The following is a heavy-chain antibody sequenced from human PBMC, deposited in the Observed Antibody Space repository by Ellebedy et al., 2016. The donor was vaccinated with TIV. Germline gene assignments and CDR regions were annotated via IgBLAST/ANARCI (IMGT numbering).Heavy chain of an antibody. Sequence: GSLRLSXAVAGGSITGSNWWSWVRQPPGKGLEWIGEIYHSGNANYNPSLKSRVTISIDKSKNQFSLRLTSVTAADTAVYYCARVGYSYGYAWFDSWGQGTRVTVSS. CDR2: IYHSGNA. J-gene: IGHJ5*01. CDR1: GGSITGSNW. D-gene: IGHD5-18*01. V-gene: IGHV4-4*02. CDR3: ARVGYSYGYAWFDS.